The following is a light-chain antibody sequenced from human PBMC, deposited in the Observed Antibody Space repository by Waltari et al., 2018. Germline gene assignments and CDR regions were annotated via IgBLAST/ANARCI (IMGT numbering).Light chain of an antibody. CDR1: QDVRRY. J-gene: IGKJ4*01. CDR3: QQRSHWPLT. V-gene: IGKV3-11*01. CDR2: DAS. Sequence: EIVLTQSPATLSLSPGERVTLSCRASQDVRRYLAWYQQEPGQAPRPLIYDASKRATDIPARFSGSGSGADFTLTISSLEPEDFAVYYCQQRSHWPLTFGGGTKVEIK.